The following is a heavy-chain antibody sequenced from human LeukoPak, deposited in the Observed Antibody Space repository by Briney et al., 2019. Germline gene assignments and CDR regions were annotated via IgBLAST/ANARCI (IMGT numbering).Heavy chain of an antibody. CDR2: ISSSGSTI. Sequence: PSETLSLTCAVYGGSFSGYYWSWIRQAPGKGLEWVSYISSSGSTIYYADSVKGRFTISRDNAKNSLYLQMNSLRAEDTAVYYCARARGSSGPRHYYYGMDVWGQGTTVTVSS. CDR3: ARARGSSGPRHYYYGMDV. V-gene: IGHV3-11*01. CDR1: GGSFSGYY. D-gene: IGHD6-19*01. J-gene: IGHJ6*02.